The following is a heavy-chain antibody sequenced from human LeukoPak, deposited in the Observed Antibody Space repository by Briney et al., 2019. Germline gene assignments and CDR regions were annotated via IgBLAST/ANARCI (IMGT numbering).Heavy chain of an antibody. V-gene: IGHV3-48*03. CDR1: GFTFSSYE. D-gene: IGHD3-10*01. CDR3: AREYTWFGELTP. J-gene: IGHJ5*02. CDR2: ISSSGSTI. Sequence: GGSLRLSCAASGFTFSSYEMNWVRQAPGKGLEWVSYISSSGSTIYYADSVKGRFTISRDNAKNSLYLQMNSLRAEDTAVYYCAREYTWFGELTPWGQGTLVTVSS.